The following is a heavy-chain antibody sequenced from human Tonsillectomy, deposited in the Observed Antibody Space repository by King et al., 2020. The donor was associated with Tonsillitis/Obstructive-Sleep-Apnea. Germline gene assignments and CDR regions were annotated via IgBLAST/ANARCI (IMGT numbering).Heavy chain of an antibody. J-gene: IGHJ6*02. CDR2: ISYDGSNK. D-gene: IGHD4-11*01. CDR1: GFTFSSYA. CDR3: ARDETTELPSYYYGMDV. V-gene: IGHV3-30*04. Sequence: VQLVESGGGVVQPGRSLRLSCAASGFTFSSYAMHWVRQAPGKGLEWVAVISYDGSNKYYADSVKGRFTISRDNSKNTLYLQMNSLRAEDTAVYYCARDETTELPSYYYGMDVWGQGTTVTVSS.